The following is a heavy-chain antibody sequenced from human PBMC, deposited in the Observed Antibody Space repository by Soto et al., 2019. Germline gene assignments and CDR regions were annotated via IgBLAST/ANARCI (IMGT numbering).Heavy chain of an antibody. D-gene: IGHD3-3*01. CDR2: IYYSGST. V-gene: IGHV4-59*01. CDR1: GGSISSYY. Sequence: PSETLSLTCTVSGGSISSYYWSWIRQPPGKGLEWIGYIYYSGSTNYNPSLKSRVTISVDTSKNQFSLKLSSVTAADTAVYYCARVNYDFWSGPHWFDPWGQGTLVTAPQ. J-gene: IGHJ5*02. CDR3: ARVNYDFWSGPHWFDP.